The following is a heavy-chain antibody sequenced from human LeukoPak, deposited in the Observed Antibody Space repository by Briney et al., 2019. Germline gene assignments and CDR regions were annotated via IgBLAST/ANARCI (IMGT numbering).Heavy chain of an antibody. CDR1: GFTFSRYW. CDR2: INSAGSST. D-gene: IGHD3-22*01. V-gene: IGHV3-74*01. CDR3: ARVISGYDSSGYRDY. Sequence: GGSLRLSCVASGFTFSRYWMHWVRQTPSKGLVWVSRINSAGSSTSYADPVQGRFTISRDNAKITLYLQMNSLRAEDTAIYYCARVISGYDSSGYRDYWGQGTLVTVSS. J-gene: IGHJ4*02.